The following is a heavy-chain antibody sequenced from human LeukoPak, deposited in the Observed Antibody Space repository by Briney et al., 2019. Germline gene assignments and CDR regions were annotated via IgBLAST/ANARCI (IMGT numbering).Heavy chain of an antibody. CDR3: ARHYCSGGSCYFDY. V-gene: IGHV4-59*08. CDR2: IYYSGST. Sequence: SETLSLTCTVSGGSISSYYWSWIRQPPGKGLEWIGYIYYSGSTNYNPSLKSRVTISVHTSKNQFSLKLSSVTAADTAVYYCARHYCSGGSCYFDYWGQGTLVTVSS. CDR1: GGSISSYY. D-gene: IGHD2-15*01. J-gene: IGHJ4*02.